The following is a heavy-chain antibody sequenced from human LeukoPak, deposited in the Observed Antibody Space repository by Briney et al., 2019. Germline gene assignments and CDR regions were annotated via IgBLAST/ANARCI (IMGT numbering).Heavy chain of an antibody. CDR2: ISGSGGST. CDR1: GFTFSSHA. CDR3: AKDRIYYDSSGLTHDY. J-gene: IGHJ4*02. D-gene: IGHD3-22*01. Sequence: SGGSLRLSCAASGFTFSSHAMSWVRQAPGKGLEWVSAISGSGGSTYYADSVKGRFTISRDNSKNTLYLQMNSLRAEDTAVYYCAKDRIYYDSSGLTHDYWGQGTLVTVSS. V-gene: IGHV3-23*01.